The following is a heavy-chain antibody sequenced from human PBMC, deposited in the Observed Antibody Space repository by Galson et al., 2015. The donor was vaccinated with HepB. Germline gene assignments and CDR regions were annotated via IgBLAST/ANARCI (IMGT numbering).Heavy chain of an antibody. CDR3: ARVYCSSTSCYQGGDAFDI. CDR1: GFTFSDYY. J-gene: IGHJ3*02. CDR2: ISSSSSYT. D-gene: IGHD2-2*01. V-gene: IGHV3-11*06. Sequence: SLRLSCAASGFTFSDYYMSWIRQAPGKGLEWVSYISSSSSYTNYADSVKGRFTISRDNAKNSLYLQMNSLRAEDTAVYYCARVYCSSTSCYQGGDAFDIWGQGTMVTVSS.